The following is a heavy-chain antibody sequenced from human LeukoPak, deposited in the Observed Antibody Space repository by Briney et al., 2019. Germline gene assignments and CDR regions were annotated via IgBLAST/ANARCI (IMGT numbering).Heavy chain of an antibody. V-gene: IGHV3-7*01. J-gene: IGHJ4*02. Sequence: PGGSLRLSCAASGFTFSSYWMSWVRQAPGKGLEWVANIKQDGSEIHYVDSVKGRFTISRDNAKNSLYLQMNSLRAEDTAVYYCARENYGWLRDKAIDYWGQGTLVTVSS. CDR1: GFTFSSYW. D-gene: IGHD5-12*01. CDR3: ARENYGWLRDKAIDY. CDR2: IKQDGSEI.